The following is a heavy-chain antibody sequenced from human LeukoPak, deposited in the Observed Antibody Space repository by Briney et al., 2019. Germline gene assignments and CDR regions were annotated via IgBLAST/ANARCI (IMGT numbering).Heavy chain of an antibody. V-gene: IGHV3-21*01. CDR3: ARVGPEDYGGNSDY. D-gene: IGHD4-23*01. Sequence: PGGSLRLSCAASGFTFSSYSMNLVRRAPGKGLEWVSSISSSSSYIYYADSVKGRFTISRDNAKNSLYLQMNSLRAEDTAVYYCARVGPEDYGGNSDYWGQGTLVTVSS. CDR1: GFTFSSYS. CDR2: ISSSSSYI. J-gene: IGHJ4*02.